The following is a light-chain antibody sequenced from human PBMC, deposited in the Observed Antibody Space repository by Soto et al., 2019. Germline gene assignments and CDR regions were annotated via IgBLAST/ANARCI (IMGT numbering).Light chain of an antibody. CDR3: QQYNDYSTWT. CDR2: DAS. Sequence: DIQMTQSPSSLSASVGDRVTITCRASQGIRNDLGWYQQKPGEAPKVLIWDASSLQRGVPSRFSGSGSGTEFTLTISSLQPDDFATYYCQQYNDYSTWTFGQGTKVDIK. V-gene: IGKV1-17*01. J-gene: IGKJ1*01. CDR1: QGIRND.